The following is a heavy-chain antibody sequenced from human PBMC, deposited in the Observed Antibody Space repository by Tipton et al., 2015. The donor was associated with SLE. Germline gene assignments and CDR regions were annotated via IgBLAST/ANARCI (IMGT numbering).Heavy chain of an antibody. CDR3: ARDLRYFDWLLSDAFDI. J-gene: IGHJ3*02. Sequence: QVQLVQSGAEVKKPGASVKVSCKASGYTFTSYGISWVRQAPGQGLEWMGWISAYNGNTNYAQKLQGRVTMTTDTSTSTAYMELRSRRSDDTAVYYCARDLRYFDWLLSDAFDIWGQGTMVTVSS. CDR2: ISAYNGNT. V-gene: IGHV1-18*01. D-gene: IGHD3-9*01. CDR1: GYTFTSYG.